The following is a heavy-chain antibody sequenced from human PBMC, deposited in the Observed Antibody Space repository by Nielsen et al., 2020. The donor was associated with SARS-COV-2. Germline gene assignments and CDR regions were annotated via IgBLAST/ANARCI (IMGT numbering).Heavy chain of an antibody. CDR3: ARTGIAVAGIDFDY. CDR1: GYTFTSYD. Sequence: ASVKVSCKASGYTFTSYDINWVRQATGQGLEWMGWMNPNSGNTGYAQKFQGRVIMTRNTSISTAYMELSSLRSEDTAVYYCARTGIAVAGIDFDYWGQGTLVTVSS. D-gene: IGHD6-19*01. V-gene: IGHV1-8*01. CDR2: MNPNSGNT. J-gene: IGHJ4*02.